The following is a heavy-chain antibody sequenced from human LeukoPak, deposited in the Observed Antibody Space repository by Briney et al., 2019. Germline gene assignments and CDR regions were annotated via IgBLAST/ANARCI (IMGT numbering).Heavy chain of an antibody. J-gene: IGHJ3*02. CDR1: GGSIGSGSYY. Sequence: SETLSLTCAVSGGSIGSGSYYWSWIRQPAGKGLEWIGRIYTSGSTNYNPSLKSRVTMSVDTSKNQFSLKLSSVTAADTAVYYCARDRDGSGRIRAFDIWGQGTMVTVSS. V-gene: IGHV4-61*02. CDR3: ARDRDGSGRIRAFDI. CDR2: IYTSGST. D-gene: IGHD3-10*01.